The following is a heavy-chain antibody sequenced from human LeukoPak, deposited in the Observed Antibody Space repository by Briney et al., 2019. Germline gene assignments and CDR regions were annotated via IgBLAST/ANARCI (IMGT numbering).Heavy chain of an antibody. V-gene: IGHV4-4*07. CDR2: IYTSGST. Sequence: SETLSLTCTVSGGSISSYYWSWIRQPAGKGLEWIGRIYTSGSTNYNPSLKSRVTISVDKSKNQFSLKLSSVTAADTAVYYCARDHGGRNYDSSGYYPAWGQGTLVTVSS. J-gene: IGHJ4*02. CDR3: ARDHGGRNYDSSGYYPA. CDR1: GGSISSYY. D-gene: IGHD3-22*01.